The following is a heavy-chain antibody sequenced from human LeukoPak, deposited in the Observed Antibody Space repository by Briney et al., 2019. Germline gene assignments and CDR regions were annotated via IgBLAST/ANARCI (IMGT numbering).Heavy chain of an antibody. CDR3: ARDQYDTWSRRGNFDS. D-gene: IGHD3-3*01. J-gene: IGHJ4*02. CDR1: GFTFGKYW. CDR2: IKLDGSEK. V-gene: IGHV3-7*03. Sequence: GGSLRLSCVASGFTFGKYWMSWVRQAPGKGLEWVANIKLDGSEKNYVDSVKGRFTISRDNTKNSLYLQMNSLRAEDTAAFYCARDQYDTWSRRGNFDSWGQGTLVIVSS.